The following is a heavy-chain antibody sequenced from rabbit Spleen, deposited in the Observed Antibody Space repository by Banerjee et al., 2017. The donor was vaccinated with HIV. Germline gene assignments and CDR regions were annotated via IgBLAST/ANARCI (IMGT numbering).Heavy chain of an antibody. CDR2: IDVTKRGTT. D-gene: IGHD4-2*01. CDR1: GLDMNTNYW. CDR3: ARDAAGREDFNL. J-gene: IGHJ4*01. V-gene: IGHV1S45*01. Sequence: QEQLVESGGGLVKPGASLTLTCKASGLDMNTNYWMCWVRQAPGKGLEWIACIDVTKRGTTYYTTWAKGRFTISETSSTTVTLQMTSLTAADTATYFCARDAAGREDFNLWGPGTLVTVS.